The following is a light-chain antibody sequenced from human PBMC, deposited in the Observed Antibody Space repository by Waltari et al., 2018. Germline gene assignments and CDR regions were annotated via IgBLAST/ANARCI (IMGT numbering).Light chain of an antibody. CDR1: SSDVGAYNY. V-gene: IGLV2-14*03. CDR3: SSYISSSTLEL. CDR2: DVS. Sequence: QSALTQPASVSGSPGQSISISCTGTSSDVGAYNYVSWSQKHPGKAPKLMIFDVSNRPSGVSNRFPGSKSGNTASLTIAGLQAEDEADYYCSSYISSSTLELFGGGTSLTVL. J-gene: IGLJ2*01.